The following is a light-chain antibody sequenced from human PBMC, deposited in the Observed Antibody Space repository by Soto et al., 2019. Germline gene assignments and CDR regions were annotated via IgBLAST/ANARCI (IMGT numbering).Light chain of an antibody. V-gene: IGKV1-33*01. CDR3: QQYDTLSFT. CDR1: QDISNY. CDR2: DAS. Sequence: DIQMTQSPSSLSASVGDRVTITCQASQDISNYLNWYQQKLGKAPKLLIYDASNLEPGVPSRFSGSGSGTKFIFTIRSLQPEDIATYYCQQYDTLSFTFGPGTKVDLK. J-gene: IGKJ3*01.